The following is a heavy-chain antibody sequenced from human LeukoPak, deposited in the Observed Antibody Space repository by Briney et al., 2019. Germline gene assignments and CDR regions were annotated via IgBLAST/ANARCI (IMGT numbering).Heavy chain of an antibody. CDR3: ARAHKMATIDGDAFDI. CDR1: GYTFTSYA. J-gene: IGHJ3*02. D-gene: IGHD5-24*01. V-gene: IGHV1-3*03. Sequence: ASVKVSCKASGYTFTSYAMHWVRQAPGQRLEWMGWINAGNGNTKYSQEFQGRVTITRGTSASTAYMELSSLRSEDMAVYYCARAHKMATIDGDAFDIWGQGTMVTVSS. CDR2: INAGNGNT.